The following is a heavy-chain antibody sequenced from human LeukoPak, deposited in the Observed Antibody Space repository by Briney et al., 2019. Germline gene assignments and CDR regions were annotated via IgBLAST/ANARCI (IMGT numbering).Heavy chain of an antibody. CDR1: EFTVSNNY. V-gene: IGHV3-53*01. D-gene: IGHD6-19*01. J-gene: IGHJ5*02. CDR2: IYRDGNT. CDR3: AAQALAGKGNYFDP. Sequence: GGSLRLSCTASEFTVSNNYXTWVXQALGXGLEWVSVIYRDGNTYYADTVEGRFTIYRDNSKNTLYLQMDSLRAEDTAVYYCAAQALAGKGNYFDPWGQGTLITVSS.